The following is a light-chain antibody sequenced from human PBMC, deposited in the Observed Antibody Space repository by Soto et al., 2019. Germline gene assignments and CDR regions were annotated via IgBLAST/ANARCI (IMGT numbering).Light chain of an antibody. Sequence: AIRMTQSPSSFSASTGDRVTITCRASQGISDWLAWYQQKAGKAPELLISDASTLATGVPSRFSGSGSGTEFTLTISSLQTDDSATYYCQQFNSYPITFGQGTRLEIK. CDR1: QGISDW. V-gene: IGKV1-8*01. CDR3: QQFNSYPIT. CDR2: DAS. J-gene: IGKJ5*01.